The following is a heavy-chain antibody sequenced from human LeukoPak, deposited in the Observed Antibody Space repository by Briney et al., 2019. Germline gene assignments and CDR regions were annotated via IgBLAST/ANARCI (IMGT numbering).Heavy chain of an antibody. CDR2: INWNSGSI. CDR3: AKGSSYTKTYYFDY. V-gene: IGHV3-9*03. D-gene: IGHD6-6*01. Sequence: GRSLRLSCAASGFTFDDHAMQWVRQAPGKGLEWVSSINWNSGSIGYADSVKGRFTISRNNAKNSPYLQMNSLRAEDMAFYYCAKGSSYTKTYYFDYWGQGTLVTVSS. J-gene: IGHJ4*02. CDR1: GFTFDDHA.